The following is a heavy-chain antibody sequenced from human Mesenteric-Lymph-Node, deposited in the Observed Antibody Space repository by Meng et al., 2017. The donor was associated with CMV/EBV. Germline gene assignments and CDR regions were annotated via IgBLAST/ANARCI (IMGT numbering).Heavy chain of an antibody. J-gene: IGHJ4*02. D-gene: IGHD6-19*01. CDR2: ISSSGSTI. CDR1: GFTFSSYE. CDR3: ARAYGSGWGDY. Sequence: GGSLRLSCAASGFTFSSYEMNWVRQAPGKGLEWVSYISSSGSTIYYADSVKGRFSISRDNSKNTLYLQMNSLRPEDTAVYYCARAYGSGWGDYWGQGTLVTVSS. V-gene: IGHV3-48*03.